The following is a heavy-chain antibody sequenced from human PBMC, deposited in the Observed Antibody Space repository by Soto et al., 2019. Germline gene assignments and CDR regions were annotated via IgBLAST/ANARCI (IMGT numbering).Heavy chain of an antibody. J-gene: IGHJ3*02. D-gene: IGHD2-2*02. CDR3: ARDQGYCSSTSCHMAKRTDAFDI. CDR1: GGTFSSYA. V-gene: IGHV1-2*04. Sequence: ASVKVSCKASGGTFSSYAISWVRQAPGQGLEWMGWINPNSGGTNYAQKFQGWVTMTRDTSISTAYMELSRLRSDDTAVYYCARDQGYCSSTSCHMAKRTDAFDIWGQGTMVTVSS. CDR2: INPNSGGT.